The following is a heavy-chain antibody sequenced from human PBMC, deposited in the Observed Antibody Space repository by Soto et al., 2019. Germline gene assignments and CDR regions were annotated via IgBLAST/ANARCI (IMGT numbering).Heavy chain of an antibody. Sequence: PGGSLRLSCAASGFTFSNYAMHWVRQAPGKGLEWVAVISYDGSNKYYADSVKGRFTISRDNSQNTLYLQMNSPTAEDTADYYCERRPTPYYFDYWGQGTLVTVSS. J-gene: IGHJ4*02. CDR1: GFTFSNYA. CDR2: ISYDGSNK. V-gene: IGHV3-30-3*01. CDR3: ERRPTPYYFDY.